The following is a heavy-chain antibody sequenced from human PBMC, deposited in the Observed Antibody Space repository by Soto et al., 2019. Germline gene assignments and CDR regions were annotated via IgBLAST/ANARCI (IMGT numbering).Heavy chain of an antibody. CDR2: IIPIFGTA. Sequence: QVQLVQSGAEVKKPGSSVKVSCKASGGTFSSYSINWVRQDPGQGLEWMGEIIPIFGTANYAQKFQGRVTITADESTSTAYMELSSLRSEDTAVYYCARYGGRHSGEIDYGGQGTLVTVSS. CDR1: GGTFSSYS. J-gene: IGHJ4*02. CDR3: ARYGGRHSGEIDY. D-gene: IGHD1-26*01. V-gene: IGHV1-69*01.